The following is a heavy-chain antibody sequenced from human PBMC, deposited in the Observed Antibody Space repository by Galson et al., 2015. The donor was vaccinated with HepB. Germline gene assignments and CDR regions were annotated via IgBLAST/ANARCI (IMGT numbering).Heavy chain of an antibody. Sequence: QSGAEVKKPGESLRISCKGSGYSFTSYWISWVRQMPGKGLEWMGRIDPSDSYTNYSPSFQGHVTISADKSISTAYLQWSSLKASDTAMYYCARGGTYGDYAEYFQHWGQGTLVTVSS. CDR3: ARGGTYGDYAEYFQH. D-gene: IGHD4-17*01. J-gene: IGHJ1*01. V-gene: IGHV5-10-1*01. CDR2: IDPSDSYT. CDR1: GYSFTSYW.